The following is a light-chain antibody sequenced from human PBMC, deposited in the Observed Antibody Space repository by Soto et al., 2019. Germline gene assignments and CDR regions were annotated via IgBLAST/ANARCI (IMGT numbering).Light chain of an antibody. CDR3: QQYGSSLRT. CDR1: QSVSSSY. Sequence: EMVLTQSPGTLSLSPGERPTLSCRAGQSVSSSYLAWYQQKPGQAPRPLIYDASSRATGIPDRFSGSGSGTDFTLTISRLEPEDVAVYYCQQYGSSLRTFGQGTKVDIK. J-gene: IGKJ1*01. CDR2: DAS. V-gene: IGKV3-20*01.